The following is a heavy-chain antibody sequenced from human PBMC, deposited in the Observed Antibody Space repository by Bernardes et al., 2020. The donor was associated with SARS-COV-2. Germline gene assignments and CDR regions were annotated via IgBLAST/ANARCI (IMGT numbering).Heavy chain of an antibody. V-gene: IGHV3-74*01. CDR1: GFTFSSYW. Sequence: GGSLRLSCEVSGFTFSSYWMHWVRQAPGKGLVWVSRINGDGSTTTYADSVKGRFTISRDNARNTLYLQMNSLRDEDTALYYCVRGPSDGHGRFEYWGQGTLGTVSS. J-gene: IGHJ4*02. CDR3: VRGPSDGHGRFEY. CDR2: INGDGSTT.